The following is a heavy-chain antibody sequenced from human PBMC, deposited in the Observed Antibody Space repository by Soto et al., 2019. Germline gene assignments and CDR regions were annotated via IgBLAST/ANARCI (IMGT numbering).Heavy chain of an antibody. D-gene: IGHD5-12*01. CDR2: INPNSGGT. V-gene: IGHV1-2*04. CDR3: ARLQESRDGYNRGFDY. Sequence: ASVKVSCKASGYTFTGYYMHWVRQAPGQGLEWMGWINPNSGGTNYAQKFQGWVTMTRDTSISTAYMELSRLRSDDTAVYYCARLQESRDGYNRGFDYWGQGTLVTVSS. CDR1: GYTFTGYY. J-gene: IGHJ4*02.